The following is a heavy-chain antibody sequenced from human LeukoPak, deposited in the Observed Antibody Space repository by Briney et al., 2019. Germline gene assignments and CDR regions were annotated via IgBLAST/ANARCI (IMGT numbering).Heavy chain of an antibody. CDR1: GGSFSGYY. J-gene: IGHJ6*02. CDR3: ARVRRYYYGSGSYRTPSYYYYYGMDV. Sequence: PSETLCLTCAVYGGSFSGYYWSWIRQPPGKGLEWIGEINHSGSTNYNPSLKSRVTISVDTSKNQFSLKLSSVTAADTAVYYCARVRRYYYGSGSYRTPSYYYYYGMDVWGQGTTVTVSS. V-gene: IGHV4-34*01. CDR2: INHSGST. D-gene: IGHD3-10*01.